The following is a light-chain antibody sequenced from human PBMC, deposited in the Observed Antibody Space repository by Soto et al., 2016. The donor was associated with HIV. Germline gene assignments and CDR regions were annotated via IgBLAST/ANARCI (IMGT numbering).Light chain of an antibody. Sequence: DTQMTQSPSTLSASVGDRVTITCRASQSVSWWLAWYQQKPGKAPRLIIYKASNLESGVPSRFSGGGSGTEFTLTISSLQPDDFAIYFCQQYKSAVTFGQGT. V-gene: IGKV1-5*03. CDR1: QSVSWW. CDR2: KAS. J-gene: IGKJ1*01. CDR3: QQYKSAVT.